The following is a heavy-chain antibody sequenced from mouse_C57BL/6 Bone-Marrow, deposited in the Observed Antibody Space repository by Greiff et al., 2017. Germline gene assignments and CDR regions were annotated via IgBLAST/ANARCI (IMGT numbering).Heavy chain of an antibody. CDR2: IWSGGGT. CDR1: GFSLTSYG. V-gene: IGHV2-2*01. CDR3: ARTVGMDY. J-gene: IGHJ4*01. Sequence: QVQLKESGPGLVQPSQSLSITCTVSGFSLTSYGVHWVRQSPGKGLEWLGVIWSGGGTDYNAAFISRLSISKDNSKSQVFFKMNSLQAADTAIYYCARTVGMDYWGQGTSVTVSS.